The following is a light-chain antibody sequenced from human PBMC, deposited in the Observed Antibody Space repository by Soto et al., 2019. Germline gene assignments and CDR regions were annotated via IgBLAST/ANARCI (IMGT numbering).Light chain of an antibody. CDR1: QAITNN. J-gene: IGKJ4*01. V-gene: IGKV1-9*01. CDR2: QES. Sequence: DIQLTQSPFFLSASVGDRVTITCRASQAITNNLAWYQQKPGKPPTLLIYQESTLQSGVPSRFSGSKSGSQFTPTIDSLQPEDFATYYCQQVKSYPRTFGGGTKV. CDR3: QQVKSYPRT.